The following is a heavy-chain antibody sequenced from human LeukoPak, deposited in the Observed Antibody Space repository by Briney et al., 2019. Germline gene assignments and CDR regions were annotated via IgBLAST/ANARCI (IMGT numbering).Heavy chain of an antibody. V-gene: IGHV4-38-2*02. CDR3: ARGLHYYDSSGQRLDY. D-gene: IGHD3-22*01. CDR1: GYSISSGYY. J-gene: IGHJ4*02. Sequence: PSETLSLTCTVSGYSISSGYYWGWIRQPPGKGLEWIGSIYHSGSTYYNPSLKSRVTISVDTSKNQFSLKLSSVTAADTAVYYCARGLHYYDSSGQRLDYWGQGTLVTVSS. CDR2: IYHSGST.